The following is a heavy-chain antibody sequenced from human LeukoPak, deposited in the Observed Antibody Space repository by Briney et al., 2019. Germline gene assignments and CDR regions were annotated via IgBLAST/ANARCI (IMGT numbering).Heavy chain of an antibody. V-gene: IGHV1-3*01. CDR2: INAGNGNT. CDR1: GYTFTSYA. Sequence: WASVKVSCKASGYTFTSYAMHWVRQAPGQRLEWMGWINAGNGNTKYSQKFQGRVTITRDTSASTAYMELSSLRSEDTAVYYCARDRGGSTRDYYYYGMDVWGQGTTVTVSS. CDR3: ARDRGGSTRDYYYYGMDV. J-gene: IGHJ6*02. D-gene: IGHD2-2*01.